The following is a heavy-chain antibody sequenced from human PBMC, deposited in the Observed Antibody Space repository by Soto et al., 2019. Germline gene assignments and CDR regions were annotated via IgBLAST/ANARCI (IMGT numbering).Heavy chain of an antibody. CDR3: AKDTMITFGGVIVALGP. Sequence: LRLSCADSVFTFDDYAMHWVRQAPGKGLEWVSGISWNSGSIGYADSVKGRFTISRDNAKNSLYLQMNSLRAEDTALYYCAKDTMITFGGVIVALGPWGQGTLVTVSS. CDR2: ISWNSGSI. D-gene: IGHD3-16*02. J-gene: IGHJ5*02. CDR1: VFTFDDYA. V-gene: IGHV3-9*01.